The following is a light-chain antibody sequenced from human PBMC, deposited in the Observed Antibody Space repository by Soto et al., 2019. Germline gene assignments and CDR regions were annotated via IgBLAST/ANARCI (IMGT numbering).Light chain of an antibody. CDR3: SSYTSSSTLYV. CDR2: DVS. Sequence: SVLTQPASVSGSPGQSITISCTGTSSDFGGYNYVSWYQQHPGKAPKLMIYDVSNRPSGVSNRFSGSKSGNTASLTISGLQAEVEADYYCSSYTSSSTLYVFGTGTKVTVL. V-gene: IGLV2-14*01. CDR1: SSDFGGYNY. J-gene: IGLJ1*01.